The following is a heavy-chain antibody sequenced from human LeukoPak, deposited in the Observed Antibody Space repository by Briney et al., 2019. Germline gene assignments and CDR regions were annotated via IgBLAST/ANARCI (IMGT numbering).Heavy chain of an antibody. CDR1: GFTFSNFG. Sequence: PGGSLKLSLEASGFTFSNFGMSWFRKAPGQGLDGVASINQDEREKRFVDSVKGRFTISRDNAKNSLFLQMNSLRAEDTAVYFCARDGCTSTTCSTLGGFNHWAQGTLVTVSS. D-gene: IGHD2-2*01. J-gene: IGHJ4*02. CDR2: INQDEREK. CDR3: ARDGCTSTTCSTLGGFNH. V-gene: IGHV3-7*01.